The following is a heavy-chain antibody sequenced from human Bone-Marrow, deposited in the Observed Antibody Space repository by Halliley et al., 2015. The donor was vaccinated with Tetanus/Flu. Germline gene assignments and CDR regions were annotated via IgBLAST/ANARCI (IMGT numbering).Heavy chain of an antibody. Sequence: TLSLTCTVSGGAISNFYWSWIRQPPGKGLEWIGCIYHSGSTNYNPSLKSRVTISVDASKNQFSLKLTSVTAADTAMYYCARDRDVKGATGNRALWSGMDLWGQGTSVTVSS. V-gene: IGHV4-59*01. J-gene: IGHJ6*02. CDR2: IYHSGST. CDR1: GGAISNFY. CDR3: ARDRDVKGATGNRALWSGMDL. D-gene: IGHD1-26*01.